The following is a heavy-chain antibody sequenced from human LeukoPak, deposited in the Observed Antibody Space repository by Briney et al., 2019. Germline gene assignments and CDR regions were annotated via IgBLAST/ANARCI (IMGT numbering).Heavy chain of an antibody. J-gene: IGHJ4*02. CDR3: ARDSTGYSYDFDY. CDR2: INPSGGST. V-gene: IGHV1-46*01. D-gene: IGHD5-18*01. Sequence: GASVKVSCKASGYTFTGYYMHWVRQAPGQGLEWMGIINPSGGSTSYAQKSQGRVTMTRDMSTSAVYMELSSLRSEDTAVYYCARDSTGYSYDFDYWGQGTLVTVSS. CDR1: GYTFTGYY.